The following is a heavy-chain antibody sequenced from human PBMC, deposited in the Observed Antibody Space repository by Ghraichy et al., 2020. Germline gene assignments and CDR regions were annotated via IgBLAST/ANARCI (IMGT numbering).Heavy chain of an antibody. CDR2: LSGSGGTT. D-gene: IGHD5-12*01. J-gene: IGHJ6*02. CDR3: AKTSGYENYYGMDV. Sequence: ETLSLTCAASGFSFSDYAMSWVRQAPGKGLEWVSGLSGSGGTTDYADSVKGRFTISRDNSKNTLYLQMNSLTAEDTAVYYCAKTSGYENYYGMDVWGQGTTVTVSS. CDR1: GFSFSDYA. V-gene: IGHV3-23*01.